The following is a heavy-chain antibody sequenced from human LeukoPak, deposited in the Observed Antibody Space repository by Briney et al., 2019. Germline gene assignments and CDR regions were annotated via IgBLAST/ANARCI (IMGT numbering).Heavy chain of an antibody. Sequence: GGSLRLSCAAPGFAFRNQAMGWVRQAPGKGLEWVSVISDSSTLTYYADSVKGRFTISRDNSQNTLFLQMNSLRAEDTAVYYCAKDARRTDGWYFFDYWGQGALVTVSS. J-gene: IGHJ4*02. D-gene: IGHD6-19*01. CDR2: ISDSSTLT. V-gene: IGHV3-23*01. CDR1: GFAFRNQA. CDR3: AKDARRTDGWYFFDY.